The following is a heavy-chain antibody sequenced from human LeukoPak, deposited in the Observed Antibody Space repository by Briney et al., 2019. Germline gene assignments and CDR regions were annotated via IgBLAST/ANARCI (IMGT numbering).Heavy chain of an antibody. CDR2: ISSSSSYI. CDR1: GFTFSSYS. V-gene: IGHV3-21*01. J-gene: IGHJ6*03. D-gene: IGHD3-10*01. CDR3: ARPFGDRYSMDV. Sequence: PGGSLRLSCAASGFTFSSYSMNWVRQAPGKGLEWVSSISSSSSYIYYADSVKGRFTISRDNAKNSLYLQMNSLRAEDTAVYFCARPFGDRYSMDVWGKGTTVTVSS.